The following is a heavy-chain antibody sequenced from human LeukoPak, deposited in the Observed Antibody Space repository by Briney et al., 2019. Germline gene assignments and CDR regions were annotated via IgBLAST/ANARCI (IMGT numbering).Heavy chain of an antibody. CDR1: GFTFDEYG. J-gene: IGHJ6*03. D-gene: IGHD5-18*01. Sequence: GGSLRLSCAASGFTFDEYGMSWVRQAPGKGLEWVANIKQDGSEKNYVESVKGRFTISRDNAKNSLYLQTNSLRAEDTAVYYCTERRGYSFGFDYYYMDGRGKGGTLSISS. CDR2: IKQDGSEK. V-gene: IGHV3-7*01. CDR3: TERRGYSFGFDYYYMDG.